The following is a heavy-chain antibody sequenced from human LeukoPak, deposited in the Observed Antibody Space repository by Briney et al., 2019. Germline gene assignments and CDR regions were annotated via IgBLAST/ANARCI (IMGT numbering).Heavy chain of an antibody. J-gene: IGHJ4*02. D-gene: IGHD5-18*01. V-gene: IGHV5-51*01. Sequence: GESLKISCKCSGYTFTNSWIGWVRPTPGKGLEWMGSIYPGDSDTRYSPSFQGQVTISVDKSISTAYLQWSSLKASNTAMYYCTIRAYSYEYFDSWGQGTLVTVSS. CDR2: IYPGDSDT. CDR3: TIRAYSYEYFDS. CDR1: GYTFTNSW.